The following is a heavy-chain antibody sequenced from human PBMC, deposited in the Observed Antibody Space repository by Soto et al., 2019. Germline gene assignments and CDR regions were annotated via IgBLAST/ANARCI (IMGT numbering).Heavy chain of an antibody. CDR3: ARQGGYFDY. D-gene: IGHD2-15*01. CDR1: RGSITGSTYY. CDR2: INYRGNT. J-gene: IGHJ4*02. Sequence: AETLSLTCTVSRGSITGSTYYWVWVRQPPGKGLELIGSINYRGNTFYNPSLKSRVTLSVDSSKNQISLKVTSMTAADTATYYCARQGGYFDYWGQGALVTVSS. V-gene: IGHV4-39*01.